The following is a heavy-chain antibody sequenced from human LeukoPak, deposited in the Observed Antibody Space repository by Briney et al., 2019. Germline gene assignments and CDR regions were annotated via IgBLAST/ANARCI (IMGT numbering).Heavy chain of an antibody. J-gene: IGHJ4*02. Sequence: SQTLSLTCTVSGGSISSGGYYWSWIRQHAGKGLGWIGYIYYTGSTYYNPSLKSRVTISVDTSKNQFSLKLSSVTAADTALYYCARSRLPYGFDYWGQGTLVTVSS. CDR2: IYYTGST. D-gene: IGHD3-16*01. CDR1: GGSISSGGYY. V-gene: IGHV4-31*03. CDR3: ARSRLPYGFDY.